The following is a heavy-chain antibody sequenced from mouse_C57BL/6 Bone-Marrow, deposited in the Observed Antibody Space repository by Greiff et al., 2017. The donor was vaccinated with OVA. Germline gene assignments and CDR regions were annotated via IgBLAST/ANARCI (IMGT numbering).Heavy chain of an antibody. J-gene: IGHJ3*01. Sequence: LQQSGAELVRPGASVKLSCTASGFNIKDDYMHWVKQRPEQGLEWIGWIDPENGDTEYASKFQGKATITADTSSNTAYLQLSSLTSEDTAVYYCTTYPRSYWGQGTLVTVSA. V-gene: IGHV14-4*01. CDR2: IDPENGDT. CDR3: TTYPRSY. CDR1: GFNIKDDY.